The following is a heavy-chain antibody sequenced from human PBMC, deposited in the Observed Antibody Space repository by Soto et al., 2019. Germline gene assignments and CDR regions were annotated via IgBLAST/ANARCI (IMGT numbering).Heavy chain of an antibody. CDR3: AKVASLQGLTV. J-gene: IGHJ4*02. CDR1: GFTFTSYA. Sequence: EVQLLESGGGLVQPGGSLRLSCAASGFTFTSYAMTWVRQAPGKGLEWVSDISGSGGSTYYADSVKGRFTISRDNPKNPPYLQMNSLRAEDPAVYYCAKVASLQGLTVWGQGTLVTVSS. V-gene: IGHV3-23*01. D-gene: IGHD1-1*01. CDR2: ISGSGGST.